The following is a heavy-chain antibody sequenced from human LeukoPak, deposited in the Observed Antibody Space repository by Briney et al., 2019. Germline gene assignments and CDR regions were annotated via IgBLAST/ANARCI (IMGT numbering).Heavy chain of an antibody. Sequence: GGSLRLSCTASRFTFGDHAMSWVRQAPGKGLEGVGFIRSKAYGGTTEYAASVKGRFTISRDNSKSIAYLQMNSLKTEDTAVYYCTRGPIWLYYGMDVWGQGTTVIVSS. CDR3: TRGPIWLYYGMDV. CDR1: RFTFGDHA. J-gene: IGHJ6*02. D-gene: IGHD3-9*01. CDR2: IRSKAYGGTT. V-gene: IGHV3-49*04.